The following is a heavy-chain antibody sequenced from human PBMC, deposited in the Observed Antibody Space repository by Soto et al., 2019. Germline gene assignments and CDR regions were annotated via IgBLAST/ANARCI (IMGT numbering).Heavy chain of an antibody. CDR2: IDPSDSYT. Sequence: GESLKISCKGSGYSFTSYWISWVRQTPGKGLEWMGRIDPSDSYTNYSPSFQGHVTISADKSISTAYLQWSSLKASDTAMYYCAYILGYSSGWNQFDYWGQGTLVTVSS. J-gene: IGHJ4*02. CDR3: AYILGYSSGWNQFDY. D-gene: IGHD6-19*01. CDR1: GYSFTSYW. V-gene: IGHV5-10-1*01.